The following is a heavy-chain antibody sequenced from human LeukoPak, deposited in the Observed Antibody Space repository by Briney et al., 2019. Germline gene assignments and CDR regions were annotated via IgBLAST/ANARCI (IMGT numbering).Heavy chain of an antibody. CDR1: GGSISSYY. Sequence: SETLSLTCTVSGGSISSYYWSWIRQPPGKGLEWIGYIYYSGSTNYNPSLKSRVTISVDTSKNQFSLKLSSVTAADTAVYYCAREAIAPVAAAVGGAFDIWGQGTMVTVSS. CDR3: AREAIAPVAAAVGGAFDI. V-gene: IGHV4-59*01. D-gene: IGHD6-19*01. J-gene: IGHJ3*02. CDR2: IYYSGST.